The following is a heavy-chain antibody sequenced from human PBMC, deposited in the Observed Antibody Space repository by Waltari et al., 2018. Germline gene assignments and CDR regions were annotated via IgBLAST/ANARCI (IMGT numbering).Heavy chain of an antibody. D-gene: IGHD6-6*01. CDR2: IIGSGGST. J-gene: IGHJ4*02. CDR3: AKLSHSSSSGFDY. V-gene: IGHV3-23*01. Sequence: EVQLLESGGGLEPPGGSLRPSCSASGLPFSRHARSRGRQAPGKGLAWVSAIIGSGGSTYYADSVKGRFTISRDNSKNTLYLQMNSLRAEDTAVYYCAKLSHSSSSGFDYWGQGTLVTVSS. CDR1: GLPFSRHA.